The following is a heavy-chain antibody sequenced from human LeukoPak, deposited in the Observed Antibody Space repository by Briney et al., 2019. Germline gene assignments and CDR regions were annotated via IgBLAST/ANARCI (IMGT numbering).Heavy chain of an antibody. J-gene: IGHJ6*03. CDR2: IYSGGST. D-gene: IGHD6-13*01. CDR3: ARDELGIAAAGTYYYMDV. V-gene: IGHV3-53*01. CDR1: GFTVSSNY. Sequence: GGSLRLSCAASGFTVSSNYMSWVRQAPGKGLEWVSVIYSGGSTYYADSVKGRFTISRDNSKNTLYLQMNSLRAEDTAVYYCARDELGIAAAGTYYYMDVWGKGTTVTVSS.